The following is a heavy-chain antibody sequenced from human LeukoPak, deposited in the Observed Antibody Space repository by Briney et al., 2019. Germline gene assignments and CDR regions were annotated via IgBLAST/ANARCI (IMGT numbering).Heavy chain of an antibody. CDR1: GFTFINYG. D-gene: IGHD3-22*01. CDR2: ISGGGDDT. J-gene: IGHJ6*02. Sequence: GGSLRLSCVVSGFTFINYGMSWVRQAPGKGLEWVSAISGGGDDTSYADSARGRFTVSRDNSKNTLYLQMNSLRAEDTAVYYCAKDSRESSGHFPYYYYYHYGLDVWGQGTTVTVSS. CDR3: AKDSRESSGHFPYYYYYHYGLDV. V-gene: IGHV3-23*01.